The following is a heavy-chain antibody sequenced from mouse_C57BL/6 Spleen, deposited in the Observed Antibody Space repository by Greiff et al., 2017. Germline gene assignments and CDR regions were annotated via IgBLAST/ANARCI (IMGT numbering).Heavy chain of an antibody. CDR1: GFTFSSYA. CDR3: TRDAGYYCNYWFAY. D-gene: IGHD2-1*01. CDR2: ISSGGDYI. Sequence: EVQLVESGEGLVKPGGSLKLSCAASGFTFSSYAMSWVRQTPEKRLEWVAYISSGGDYIYYADTVKGRFTISRDNARNTLYLQMSSLKSEDTAMYYCTRDAGYYCNYWFAYWGQGTLVTVSA. V-gene: IGHV5-9-1*02. J-gene: IGHJ3*01.